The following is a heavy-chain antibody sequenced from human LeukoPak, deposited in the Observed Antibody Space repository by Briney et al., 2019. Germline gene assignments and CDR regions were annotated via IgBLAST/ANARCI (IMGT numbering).Heavy chain of an antibody. CDR2: ISSSSSTI. Sequence: GGSLRLPCAASGFTFSSYAMSWVRQAPGKGLQWVSYISSSSSTIYYADSVKGRFTISRDNAKNSLYLQMNSLRAEDTAVYYCARALWFGETFPAYWGQGTLVTVSS. CDR1: GFTFSSYA. CDR3: ARALWFGETFPAY. D-gene: IGHD3-10*01. V-gene: IGHV3-48*01. J-gene: IGHJ4*02.